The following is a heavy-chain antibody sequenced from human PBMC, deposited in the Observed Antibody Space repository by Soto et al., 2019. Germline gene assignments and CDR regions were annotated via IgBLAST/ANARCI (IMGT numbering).Heavy chain of an antibody. Sequence: QVQLQESGPGLVKPSQTLSLTCTVSGGSMNSGGYCWSWIRQHPGDGLEWIGCISYGGTTSYNPSLKSRVIISVDTSKNQFSLKLTSVTAADTAVYYCSRGILVWGQGTLITVSS. CDR3: SRGILV. J-gene: IGHJ4*02. CDR2: ISYGGTT. CDR1: GGSMNSGGYC. V-gene: IGHV4-31*03. D-gene: IGHD2-15*01.